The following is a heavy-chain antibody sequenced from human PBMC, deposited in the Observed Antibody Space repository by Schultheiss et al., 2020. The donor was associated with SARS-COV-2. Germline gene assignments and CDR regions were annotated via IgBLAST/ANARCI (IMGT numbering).Heavy chain of an antibody. V-gene: IGHV3-30*04. Sequence: GESLKISCATSGFTFSSCAVHWVRQAPGKGLEWVAVISYDEVHEFYADSVKGRFTTSRDNSKITVYLQMNSLRAEDTAVYYCARPLGGNYYAPFDYWGQGTLVTVSS. CDR3: ARPLGGNYYAPFDY. D-gene: IGHD1-26*01. CDR1: GFTFSSCA. J-gene: IGHJ4*02. CDR2: ISYDEVHE.